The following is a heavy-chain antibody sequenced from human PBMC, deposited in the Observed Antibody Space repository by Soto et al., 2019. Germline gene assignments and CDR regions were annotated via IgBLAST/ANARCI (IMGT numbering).Heavy chain of an antibody. CDR2: IYYSGST. D-gene: IGHD3-10*01. Sequence: QVQLQESGPGLVKPSETLSLTCTVSGGSISSYYWSWIRQPPGKGLEWIGYIYYSGSTNYNPSLKSRVTISVDTSKNQFSLKLSSVTAADTAVYYCARGRFGENWFDPWGQGTLVTVSS. CDR3: ARGRFGENWFDP. J-gene: IGHJ5*02. V-gene: IGHV4-59*01. CDR1: GGSISSYY.